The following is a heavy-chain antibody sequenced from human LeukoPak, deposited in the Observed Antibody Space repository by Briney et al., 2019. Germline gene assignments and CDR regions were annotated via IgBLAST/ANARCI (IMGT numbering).Heavy chain of an antibody. CDR3: ARVGGELLRSDAFDI. V-gene: IGHV1-18*01. J-gene: IGHJ3*02. CDR2: TSAYNGNT. CDR1: GYTFTSYG. Sequence: ASVKVSCKASGYTFTSYGITWVRQAPGQGLEWVGWTSAYNGNTNYAQKLQGRVTMTTDTSTSTAYMELRSLRSDDTAIYYCARVGGELLRSDAFDIWGQGTMVTVSS. D-gene: IGHD3-10*01.